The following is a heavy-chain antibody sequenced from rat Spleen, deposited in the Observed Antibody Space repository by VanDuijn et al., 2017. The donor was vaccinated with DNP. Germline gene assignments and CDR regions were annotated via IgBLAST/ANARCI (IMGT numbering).Heavy chain of an antibody. CDR2: ITTSGGTT. Sequence: EVQLVESGGGLVQPGRSMKLSCAASGFTFSNFPMAWVRQAPTKGLEWVATITTSGGTTYCRDSVKGRFTISRDDAENTLYLQMTSLRSEYTATYYCTRTDGSCGFDYWGQGVMVTVSS. J-gene: IGHJ2*01. CDR3: TRTDGSCGFDY. V-gene: IGHV5-46*01. CDR1: GFTFSNFP. D-gene: IGHD1-11*01.